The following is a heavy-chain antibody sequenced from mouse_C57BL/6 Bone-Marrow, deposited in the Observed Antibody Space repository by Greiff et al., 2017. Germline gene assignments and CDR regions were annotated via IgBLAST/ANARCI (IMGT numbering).Heavy chain of an antibody. J-gene: IGHJ4*01. D-gene: IGHD2-2*01. Sequence: VQLQQSGPELVKPGASVKLSCTASGYTFTSYDINWVKQRPGQGLEWIGWIYPRDGSTKYNAKFKGKATLTVDTSSSTAYMELHSLTSEDSAVYFCARRGMVTTKGYYAMDYWGQGTSVTVSS. V-gene: IGHV1-85*01. CDR2: IYPRDGST. CDR1: GYTFTSYD. CDR3: ARRGMVTTKGYYAMDY.